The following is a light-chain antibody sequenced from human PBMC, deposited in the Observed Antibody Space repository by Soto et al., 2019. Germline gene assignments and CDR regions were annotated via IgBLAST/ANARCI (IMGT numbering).Light chain of an antibody. CDR2: DAS. CDR1: QSSSSW. Sequence: DIQMTQSPSTLSASVGDRVTITCRASQSSSSWLAWYQQKPGKAPKLLIYDASSLESGVPSRFSGSGSGTEFTLTISSLQPDDFATYYSQQYNSSLTFGQGTKVEIK. CDR3: QQYNSSLT. J-gene: IGKJ1*01. V-gene: IGKV1-5*01.